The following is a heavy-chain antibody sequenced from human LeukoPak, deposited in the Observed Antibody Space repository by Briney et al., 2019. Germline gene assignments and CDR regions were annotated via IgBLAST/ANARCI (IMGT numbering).Heavy chain of an antibody. CDR3: ARGMLSRAGYHWYYHMDI. Sequence: SGGSLRLSCAASGFTSSSYWMHWVRQTPGKGLVWVARIDSDGRDTHYADSVKGRFTISRDNAQSTLYLQMNSLTGEDTAVYYCARGMLSRAGYHWYYHMDIWGKGATVTVSS. D-gene: IGHD3-22*01. CDR2: IDSDGRDT. J-gene: IGHJ6*03. CDR1: GFTSSSYW. V-gene: IGHV3-74*01.